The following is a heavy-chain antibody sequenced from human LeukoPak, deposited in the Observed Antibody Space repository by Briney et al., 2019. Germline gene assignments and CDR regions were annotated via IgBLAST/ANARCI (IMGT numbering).Heavy chain of an antibody. J-gene: IGHJ4*02. Sequence: LRLSCAASGFTFSSYSMNWIRQPPGKGLEWIGYIYYSGNTYYNPSLKSRLTISVDTSKNQFSLQLTSVTAADTAVYYCARARRFAAAGTTASDIWGQGTLVTVSS. V-gene: IGHV4-30-4*08. D-gene: IGHD6-13*01. CDR3: ARARRFAAAGTTASDI. CDR1: GFTFSSYS. CDR2: IYYSGNT.